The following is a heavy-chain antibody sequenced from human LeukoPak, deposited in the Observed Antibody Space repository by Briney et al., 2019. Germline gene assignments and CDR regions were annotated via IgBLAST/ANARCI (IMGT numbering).Heavy chain of an antibody. D-gene: IGHD6-13*01. CDR3: ARESTEAATED. J-gene: IGHJ4*02. Sequence: SVTVSFKASGGTFTSYAISWVRQAPGQGLEWKGGIIPIFGTANYAQKFQGRVTITADESTSTAYMELSSLRSEDTAVYYCARESTEAATEDWGQGTLVTVSS. V-gene: IGHV1-69*13. CDR2: IIPIFGTA. CDR1: GGTFTSYA.